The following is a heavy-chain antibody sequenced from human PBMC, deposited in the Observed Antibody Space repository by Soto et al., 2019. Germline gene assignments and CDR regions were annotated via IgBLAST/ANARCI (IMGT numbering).Heavy chain of an antibody. D-gene: IGHD3-10*01. CDR1: GFTFSSYS. V-gene: IGHV3-48*01. CDR3: ARSGVVRGVIIMNPPQYYMDV. CDR2: ISSSSSTI. J-gene: IGHJ6*03. Sequence: GGSLRLSCAASGFTFSSYSMNWVRQAPGKGLEWVSYISSSSSTIYYADSVKGRFTISRDNAKNSLYLQMNSLRAEDTAVYYCARSGVVRGVIIMNPPQYYMDVWGKGTTVTVSS.